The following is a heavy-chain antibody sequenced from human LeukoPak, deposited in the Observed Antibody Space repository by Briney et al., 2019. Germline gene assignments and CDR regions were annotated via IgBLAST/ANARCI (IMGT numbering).Heavy chain of an antibody. D-gene: IGHD6-19*01. CDR1: GGPFSGYY. Sequence: PSETLSLTCAVYGGPFSGYYWSWIRLPSAKGLEWIGEITHSGSTNYNPSLKSRVTISVDTSKNQFSLKLSSVTAADTAVYYCARGLDASGQHWYFDLWGRGTLVTVSS. J-gene: IGHJ2*01. CDR3: ARGLDASGQHWYFDL. V-gene: IGHV4-34*01. CDR2: ITHSGST.